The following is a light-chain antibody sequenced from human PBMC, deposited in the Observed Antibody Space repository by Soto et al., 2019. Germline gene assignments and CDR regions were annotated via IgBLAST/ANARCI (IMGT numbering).Light chain of an antibody. CDR1: QSVSSF. Sequence: EIVLTQSQATLSLSPGERAALSCRASQSVSSFLAWYQQKPGQAPRLLIFDASTRATGIPARFSGSGSGTDFTLTISSLEPEDFAVYYGQQRSNWPSITFGQGTRLEIK. V-gene: IGKV3-11*01. J-gene: IGKJ5*01. CDR3: QQRSNWPSIT. CDR2: DAS.